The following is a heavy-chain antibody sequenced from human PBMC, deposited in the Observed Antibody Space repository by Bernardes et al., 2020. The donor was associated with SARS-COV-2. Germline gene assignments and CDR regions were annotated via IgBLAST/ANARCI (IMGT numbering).Heavy chain of an antibody. CDR2: INEDGSTI. V-gene: IGHV3-74*01. Sequence: WGSLSLSCAASGFSVSAYWMHWFRQAPGEGLVWVSRINEDGSTINYPDSVKGRFTISRDIADNMVYLQMNSLRAEDTAVYYCARDFGGNSDYWGQGTLVTVSS. CDR3: ARDFGGNSDY. J-gene: IGHJ4*02. D-gene: IGHD2-15*01. CDR1: GFSVSAYW.